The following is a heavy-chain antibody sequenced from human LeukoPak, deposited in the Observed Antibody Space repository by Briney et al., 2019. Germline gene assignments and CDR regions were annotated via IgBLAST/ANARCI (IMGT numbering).Heavy chain of an antibody. Sequence: ASVNVSCKVSGYTFTSYYMHWVRQAPGQGLEWMEIINSSGGSTSYAQKFQGRVTLTRDMSTSTVHMDVSSLRSEDTAVYYCAMNRGYCSSTSCYIGSFDYWGQGALVTVSS. CDR1: GYTFTSYY. CDR2: INSSGGST. CDR3: AMNRGYCSSTSCYIGSFDY. D-gene: IGHD2-2*02. J-gene: IGHJ4*02. V-gene: IGHV1-46*01.